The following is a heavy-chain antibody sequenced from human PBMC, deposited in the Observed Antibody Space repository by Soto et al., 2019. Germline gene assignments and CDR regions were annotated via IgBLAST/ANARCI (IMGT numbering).Heavy chain of an antibody. D-gene: IGHD3-22*01. CDR3: ARWSLDSRGYSNYGMDV. Sequence: GESLKISCKGSGYIFTSYWIVWVRQIRGKGLEWMGIIYPGDSDTRYSPSFQGQVTISADKSISTAYLQWSSLKASDTAMYYCARWSLDSRGYSNYGMDVWGQGTTVTVSS. J-gene: IGHJ6*02. CDR1: GYIFTSYW. CDR2: IYPGDSDT. V-gene: IGHV5-51*01.